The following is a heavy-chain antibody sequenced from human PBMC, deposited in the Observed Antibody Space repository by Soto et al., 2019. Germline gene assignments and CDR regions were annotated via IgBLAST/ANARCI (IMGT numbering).Heavy chain of an antibody. CDR3: ARDILEYCSSTSCYTYYYYGMDV. D-gene: IGHD2-2*02. CDR1: GGTFSSYA. Sequence: SVKVSCKASGGTFSSYAISWVRQAPGQGLEWMGGIIPIFGTANYAQKFQGRVTITADESTSTAYMELSSLRSEDTAVYYCARDILEYCSSTSCYTYYYYGMDVWGQGTTVTVPS. CDR2: IIPIFGTA. J-gene: IGHJ6*02. V-gene: IGHV1-69*13.